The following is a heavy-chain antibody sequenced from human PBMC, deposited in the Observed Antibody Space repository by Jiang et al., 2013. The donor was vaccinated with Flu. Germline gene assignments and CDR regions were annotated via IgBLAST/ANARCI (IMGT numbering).Heavy chain of an antibody. D-gene: IGHD6-19*01. CDR1: GYPFNRDG. CDR3: AGNVAVVGTGFDH. Sequence: CKASGYPFNRDGLTWVRQAPGEGLEWLGWVNSNMGKTNDAHKMQGRVTMTIDTTTSTAYIELTSLRSDDTAMYFCAGNVAVVGTGFDHWGQGTLVTVSS. CDR2: VNSNMGKT. J-gene: IGHJ4*02. V-gene: IGHV1-18*04.